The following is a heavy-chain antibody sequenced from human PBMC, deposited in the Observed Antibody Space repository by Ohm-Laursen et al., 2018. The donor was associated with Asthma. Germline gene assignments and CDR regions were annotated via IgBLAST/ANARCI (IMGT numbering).Heavy chain of an antibody. CDR2: INSDGRST. V-gene: IGHV3-74*01. D-gene: IGHD3-10*01. CDR1: GFTFSSYW. CDR3: AREWGGNDAFDI. Sequence: SLRLSCSAPGFTFSSYWMHWVRQAPGKGLVWVSRINSDGRSTSYADSVKGRFTISRDNAKNTVYLQMNSLRAEDTAVYYCAREWGGNDAFDIWGQGTMVTVSS. J-gene: IGHJ3*02.